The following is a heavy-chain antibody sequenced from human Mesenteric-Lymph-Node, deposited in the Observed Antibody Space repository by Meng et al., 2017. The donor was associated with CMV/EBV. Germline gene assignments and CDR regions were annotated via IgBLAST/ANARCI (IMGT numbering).Heavy chain of an antibody. J-gene: IGHJ6*02. CDR3: AREVAARDYGTDV. D-gene: IGHD6-6*01. CDR1: GGSISSYY. CDR2: IYYSGST. V-gene: IGHV4-59*01. Sequence: SETLSLTCTVSGGSISSYYWSWIRQPPGKGLEWIGYIYYSGSTNYNPSLKSRVTISVDTSKNQFSLKLSSVTAADTAVYYCAREVAARDYGTDVWGQGTTVTVSS.